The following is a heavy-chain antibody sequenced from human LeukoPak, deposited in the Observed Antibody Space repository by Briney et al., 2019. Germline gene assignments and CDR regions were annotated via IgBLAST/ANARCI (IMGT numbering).Heavy chain of an antibody. V-gene: IGHV3-30-3*01. J-gene: IGHJ4*02. Sequence: PGGSLRLSCAASGFTFSSSVMHWVRQAPGKGLGWVALISYSGSNEYYAESVKGRFTISRDNSKNTLYLEMNSLRTEYTAVYYCARVYCSGGSCYAGYFDYWGQGTLVTVSS. CDR2: ISYSGSNE. D-gene: IGHD2-15*01. CDR3: ARVYCSGGSCYAGYFDY. CDR1: GFTFSSSV.